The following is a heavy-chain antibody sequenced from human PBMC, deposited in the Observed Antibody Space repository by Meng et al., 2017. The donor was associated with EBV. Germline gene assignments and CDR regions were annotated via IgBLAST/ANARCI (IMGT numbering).Heavy chain of an antibody. Sequence: QGEWQQSGAGVKKPGSWVKVSCRTSGGTFRSDAVSWVRQAPGQGLEWMGGLIPMSGAPHYAQKFQDRVTIIADESTSTHSMELNNLRFEDTAMYYCASESGRGFTPDYWGQGTLVTVSS. CDR2: LIPMSGAP. V-gene: IGHV1-69*01. J-gene: IGHJ4*02. D-gene: IGHD3-10*01. CDR1: GGTFRSDA. CDR3: ASESGRGFTPDY.